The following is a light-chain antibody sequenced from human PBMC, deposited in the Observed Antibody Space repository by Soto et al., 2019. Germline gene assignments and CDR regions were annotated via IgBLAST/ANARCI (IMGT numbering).Light chain of an antibody. CDR3: QHYNNWPLT. CDR1: QRVSTN. J-gene: IGKJ4*01. Sequence: EVVLTQSPATLSLSPGERATLSCRASQRVSTNLAWYQQKPGQAPRLLIFGASTRATGIPARFSGSESGTEFTLTIDSLQSEDVAVYYCQHYNNWPLTFGGGTKVDIK. V-gene: IGKV3-15*01. CDR2: GAS.